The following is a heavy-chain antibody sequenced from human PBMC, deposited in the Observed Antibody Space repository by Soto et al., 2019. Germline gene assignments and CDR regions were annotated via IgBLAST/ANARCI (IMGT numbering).Heavy chain of an antibody. CDR3: SRDQRASGHHWFDP. V-gene: IGHV3-23*01. Sequence: GGSLRLSCSASGFTFRNSAMNWVRQAPGKGLEWVSAIGADGVTTYYVDSVKGRFTVSRDSSKNTLYLQMNSLRAEDTAVYYCSRDQRASGHHWFDPWGQGNL. J-gene: IGHJ5*02. CDR1: GFTFRNSA. CDR2: IGADGVTT. D-gene: IGHD6-25*01.